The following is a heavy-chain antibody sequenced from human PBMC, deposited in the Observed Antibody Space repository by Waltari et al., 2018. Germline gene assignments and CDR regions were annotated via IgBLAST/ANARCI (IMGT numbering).Heavy chain of an antibody. D-gene: IGHD1-1*01. CDR1: GGSISSYY. J-gene: IGHJ6*02. Sequence: QVQLQESGPGLVKPSETLSLTCTVSGGSISSYYWSWIRQPPGKGLEWIGYIYYSGGTNYNPSLKGRVTKSVEKSKNQFSLKVSSGTGADTAGDYWARHKAGNYYYYYYRMDVWGQGTTGTGSS. V-gene: IGHV4-59*01. CDR2: IYYSGGT. CDR3: ARHKAGNYYYYYYRMDV.